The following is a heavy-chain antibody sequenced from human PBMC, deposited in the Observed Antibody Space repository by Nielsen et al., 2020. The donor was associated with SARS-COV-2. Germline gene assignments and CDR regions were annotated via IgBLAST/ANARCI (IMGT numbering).Heavy chain of an antibody. V-gene: IGHV4-34*01. CDR1: GGSFSGYY. CDR3: ARGRYDFWSGYSMDV. CDR2: INHSGST. D-gene: IGHD3-3*01. J-gene: IGHJ6*02. Sequence: SETLSLTCAVYGGSFSGYYWSWVRQPPGKGLEWIREINHSGSTNYNPSLKSRVTISVDTSKNQFSLKLSSVTAADTAVYYCARGRYDFWSGYSMDVWGQGTTVTVSS.